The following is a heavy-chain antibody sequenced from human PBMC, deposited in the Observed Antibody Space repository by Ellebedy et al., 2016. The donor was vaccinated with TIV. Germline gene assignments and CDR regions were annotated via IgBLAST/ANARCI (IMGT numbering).Heavy chain of an antibody. Sequence: PGGSLRLSCAAPGFIFSDFTMHWFRQAPGKGLAWVAHTTYDGTNKYYVDSFQGRATISKDNSKNILHLQMNRLRSDDTAVYYCARDGECAPGGLDYWGQGTLVIVSS. D-gene: IGHD3-10*01. J-gene: IGHJ4*02. CDR2: TTYDGTNK. CDR1: GFIFSDFT. CDR3: ARDGECAPGGLDY. V-gene: IGHV3-30-3*01.